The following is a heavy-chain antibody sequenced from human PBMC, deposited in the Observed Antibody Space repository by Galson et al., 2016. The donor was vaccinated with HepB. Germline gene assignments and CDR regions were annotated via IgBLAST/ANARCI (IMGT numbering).Heavy chain of an antibody. CDR1: GDTFTSNG. D-gene: IGHD1-1*01. CDR3: ASGTGTLYY. Sequence: SVKVSCKASGDTFTSNGFSWVRQAPGQGLEWMGWISAYNGNTNYVQKHQGRVTMTTDISTSTAHMELRSLRSDDTAVYYCASGTGTLYYWGQGTLVTVSS. CDR2: ISAYNGNT. V-gene: IGHV1-18*04. J-gene: IGHJ4*02.